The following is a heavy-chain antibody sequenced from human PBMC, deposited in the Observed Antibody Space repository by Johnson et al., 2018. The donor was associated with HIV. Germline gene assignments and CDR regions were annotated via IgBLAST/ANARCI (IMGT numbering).Heavy chain of an antibody. D-gene: IGHD1-26*01. CDR2: INSDGTTT. CDR3: AKDLWERYYADAFDI. V-gene: IGHV3-74*03. CDR1: GFTFSDYC. J-gene: IGHJ3*02. Sequence: VQLVESGGGLVQPGGSLRLSCAASGFTFSDYCMHWVRQVPGKGLVWVSRINSDGTTTTYANFVKGRFTISRDNSKNTLYLQMNSLRAEDTAVYYCAKDLWERYYADAFDIWGQGTMVTVSS.